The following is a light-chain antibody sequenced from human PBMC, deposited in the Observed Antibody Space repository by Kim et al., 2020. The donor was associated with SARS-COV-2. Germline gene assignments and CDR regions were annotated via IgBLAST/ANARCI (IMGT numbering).Light chain of an antibody. Sequence: PGRKVIISCSGGSTNIGSNSVDGDKQLPGTAPILLIYRHNQPPSGVPDRFSGSKSDTSASLAISGLRSEDEADYYCATWDDSHVVFGGGTQLTVL. J-gene: IGLJ2*01. CDR2: RHN. CDR3: ATWDDSHVV. CDR1: STNIGSNS. V-gene: IGLV1-47*01.